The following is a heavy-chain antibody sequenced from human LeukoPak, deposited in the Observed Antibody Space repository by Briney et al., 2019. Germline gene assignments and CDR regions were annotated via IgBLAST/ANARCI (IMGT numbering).Heavy chain of an antibody. D-gene: IGHD4-17*01. J-gene: IGHJ3*02. CDR1: GGTFSSYA. Sequence: ASVKVSCKASGGTFSSYAISWVRQAPGQGLEWMGGIIPIFGTANYAQKFQGRVTMTRNTSISTAYMELSSLRSEGTAVYYCAVDYGDYNAFDTWGQGTMVTVSS. V-gene: IGHV1-69*05. CDR2: IIPIFGTA. CDR3: AVDYGDYNAFDT.